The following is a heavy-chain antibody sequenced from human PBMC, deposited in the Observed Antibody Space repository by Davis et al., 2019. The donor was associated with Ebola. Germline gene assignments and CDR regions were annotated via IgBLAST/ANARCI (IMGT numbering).Heavy chain of an antibody. CDR2: IIPILGIA. V-gene: IGHV1-69*02. CDR3: ATDHCSGGSCYGNWFDP. D-gene: IGHD2-15*01. J-gene: IGHJ5*02. CDR1: GGTFSSYT. Sequence: SVKVSCKASGGTFSSYTISWVRQAPGQGLEWMGRIIPILGIANYAQKFQGRVTITADKSTSTAYMELSSLRSEDTAVYYCATDHCSGGSCYGNWFDPWGQGTLVTVSS.